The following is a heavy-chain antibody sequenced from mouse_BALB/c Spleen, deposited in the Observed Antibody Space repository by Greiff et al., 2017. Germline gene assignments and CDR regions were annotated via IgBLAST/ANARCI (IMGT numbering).Heavy chain of an antibody. V-gene: IGHV1-18*01. CDR2: INPNNGGT. Sequence: VQLQQSGPELVKPGASVKIPCKASGYTFTDYNMDWVKQSHGKSLEWIGDINPNNGGTIYNQKFKGKATLTVDKSSSTAYMELRSLTAEDTAVYYGSRHQYGKSYLDYWGQGTTLTVSS. CDR1: GYTFTDYN. CDR3: SRHQYGKSYLDY. J-gene: IGHJ2*01. D-gene: IGHD2-10*02.